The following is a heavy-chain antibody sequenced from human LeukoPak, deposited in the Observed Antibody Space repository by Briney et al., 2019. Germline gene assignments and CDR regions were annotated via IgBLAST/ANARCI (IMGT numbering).Heavy chain of an antibody. CDR1: GFTFSSYS. V-gene: IGHV3-21*01. J-gene: IGHJ4*02. D-gene: IGHD6-19*01. Sequence: GGSLRLSCAASGFTFSSYSMNWVRQAPGKGLEWVSSISSSSSYIYYADSVKGRFTISRDNAKNSLYLQMNSLRAEDTAVYYCASLSSGWTKHWGQGTLVTVSS. CDR2: ISSSSSYI. CDR3: ASLSSGWTKH.